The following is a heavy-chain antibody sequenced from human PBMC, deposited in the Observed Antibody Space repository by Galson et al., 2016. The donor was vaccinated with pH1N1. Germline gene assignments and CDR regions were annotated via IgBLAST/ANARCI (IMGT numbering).Heavy chain of an antibody. CDR1: GGSMTSGHYY. CDR3: ARDHCSGGSCYSGFDP. D-gene: IGHD2-15*01. CDR2: IYYGGKT. Sequence: LSLTCTVSGGSMTSGHYYWSWIRQLPDKGLEWIGYIYYGGKTYSNPSLESRLTISVDTSKNQFSLKLNSVTAADTAVYYCARDHCSGGSCYSGFDPWGQGILVTVSS. J-gene: IGHJ5*02. V-gene: IGHV4-31*03.